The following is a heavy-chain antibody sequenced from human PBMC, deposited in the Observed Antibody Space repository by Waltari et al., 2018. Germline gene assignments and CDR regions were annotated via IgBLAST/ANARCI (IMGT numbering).Heavy chain of an antibody. J-gene: IGHJ5*02. CDR2: IYTSGST. CDR3: ARDDSDCSSTSCYHRWFDP. Sequence: VKLQESGPGLVKPPETLSLTCTVSGGSISSYYWSSIRQLAGKGLEWIGRIYTSGSTNYNPSLKSRVTMSVDTSKNQFSLKLSSVTAADTAVYYCARDDSDCSSTSCYHRWFDPWGQGKMVTVS. CDR1: GGSISSYY. D-gene: IGHD2-2*01. V-gene: IGHV4-4*07.